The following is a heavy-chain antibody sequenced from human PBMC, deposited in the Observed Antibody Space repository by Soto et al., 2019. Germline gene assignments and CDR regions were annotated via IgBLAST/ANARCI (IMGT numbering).Heavy chain of an antibody. Sequence: GGSLRLSCAASGFTFSSYGMHWVRQAPGKGLEWVAVILYDGSKKYYADSVKGRFTISRDNSKNTLYLQMSSLRAEDTALYYCVKDGSSGWPYFDDMDVWGKGTTVTVSS. CDR1: GFTFSSYG. V-gene: IGHV3-30*18. D-gene: IGHD6-19*01. CDR2: ILYDGSKK. CDR3: VKDGSSGWPYFDDMDV. J-gene: IGHJ6*04.